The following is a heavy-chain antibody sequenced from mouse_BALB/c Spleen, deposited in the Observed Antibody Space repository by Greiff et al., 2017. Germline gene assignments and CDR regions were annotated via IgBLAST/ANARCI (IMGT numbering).Heavy chain of an antibody. CDR1: GFNIKDYY. J-gene: IGHJ4*01. CDR3: KAYYGNYGYAMDY. Sequence: EVKLVESGAELVRSGASVKLSCTASGFNIKDYYMHWVKQRPEQGLEWIGWIDPENGDTEYAPKFQGKATMTADTSSNTAYLQLSSLTSEDTAVYYCKAYYGNYGYAMDYWGQGTSVTVSS. V-gene: IGHV14-4*02. D-gene: IGHD2-1*01. CDR2: IDPENGDT.